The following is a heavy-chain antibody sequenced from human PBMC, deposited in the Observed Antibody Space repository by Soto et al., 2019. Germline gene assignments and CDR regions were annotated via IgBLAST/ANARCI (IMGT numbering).Heavy chain of an antibody. Sequence: SVKVSCKASGGTFSSYAISWVRQAPGQGLEWMGGIIPIFGTANYAQKFQGRVTITADESTSTAYMELSSLRSEDTAVYYCARAYSARHYYYYYYGMDVWGQGTTVTV. J-gene: IGHJ6*02. CDR3: ARAYSARHYYYYYYGMDV. D-gene: IGHD6-6*01. V-gene: IGHV1-69*13. CDR2: IIPIFGTA. CDR1: GGTFSSYA.